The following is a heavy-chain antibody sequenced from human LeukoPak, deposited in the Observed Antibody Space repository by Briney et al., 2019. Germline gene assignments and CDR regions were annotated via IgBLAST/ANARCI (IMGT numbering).Heavy chain of an antibody. Sequence: SETLSLTCTVAGGSISSDVHYWDWIRQAPGKGLEWIGSLLYNGNAWYNPSLESRVTISVDTSENQFSLRLTSVNAADTALYFCTRRGSGNGGTYAGMDVWGPGTSVTVSS. V-gene: IGHV4-39*01. J-gene: IGHJ6*02. D-gene: IGHD1-26*01. CDR3: TRRGSGNGGTYAGMDV. CDR2: LLYNGNA. CDR1: GGSISSDVHY.